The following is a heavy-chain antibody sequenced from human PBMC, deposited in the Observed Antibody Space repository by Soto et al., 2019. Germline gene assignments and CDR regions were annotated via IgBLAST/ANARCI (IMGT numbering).Heavy chain of an antibody. Sequence: GALRLSCAASGFTFSSYGMHWVRQAPGKGLEWVAVIWYDGSNKYYTDSVKGRFTISRDNSKNTLYLQMNSLRAEDTAVYYCARAQDTAMVLLPYYYYGMDVWGQGTTVTVSS. CDR1: GFTFSSYG. J-gene: IGHJ6*02. CDR2: IWYDGSNK. D-gene: IGHD5-18*01. CDR3: ARAQDTAMVLLPYYYYGMDV. V-gene: IGHV3-33*01.